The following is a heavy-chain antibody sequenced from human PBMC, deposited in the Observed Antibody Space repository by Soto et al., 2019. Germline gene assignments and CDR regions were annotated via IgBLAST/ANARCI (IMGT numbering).Heavy chain of an antibody. Sequence: PSETLSLTCTVSGGSISSGGYYWSWIRQHPGKGLEWIGYIYYSGSTYYNPSLKSRVTISVDTSKNQFSLKLSSVTAADTAVYYCATLSSSGWYDGYFDYWGQGTLVTAPQ. CDR2: IYYSGST. V-gene: IGHV4-31*03. J-gene: IGHJ4*02. CDR1: GGSISSGGYY. D-gene: IGHD6-19*01. CDR3: ATLSSSGWYDGYFDY.